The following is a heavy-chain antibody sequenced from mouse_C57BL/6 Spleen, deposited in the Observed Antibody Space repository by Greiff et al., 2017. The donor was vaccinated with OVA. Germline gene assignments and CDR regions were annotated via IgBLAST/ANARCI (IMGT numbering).Heavy chain of an antibody. D-gene: IGHD2-5*01. CDR2: IDPSDSET. J-gene: IGHJ2*01. Sequence: VQLQQSGAELVRPGSSVKLSCKASGYTFTSYWMHWVKQRPIQGLEWIGNIDPSDSETHYNQKFKDKATLTVDKSSSTAYMQLSSLTSEDSAVYYCARYSNYEGYFDYWGQGTTLTVSS. V-gene: IGHV1-52*01. CDR1: GYTFTSYW. CDR3: ARYSNYEGYFDY.